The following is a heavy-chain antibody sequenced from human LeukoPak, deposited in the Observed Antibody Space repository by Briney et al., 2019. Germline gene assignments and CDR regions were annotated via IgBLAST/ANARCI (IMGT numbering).Heavy chain of an antibody. J-gene: IGHJ4*02. CDR1: GFTFSSYG. D-gene: IGHD5-12*01. V-gene: IGHV3-30*02. CDR3: ARARGYSGYDYYYFDY. Sequence: GGSLRLSCAASGFTFSSYGMHWVRQAPGKGLEWVAFIRYDGSNGYYADSVKGRFTISRDNSKNTLYLQMNSLRAEDTAVYYCARARGYSGYDYYYFDYWGQGTLVTVSS. CDR2: IRYDGSNG.